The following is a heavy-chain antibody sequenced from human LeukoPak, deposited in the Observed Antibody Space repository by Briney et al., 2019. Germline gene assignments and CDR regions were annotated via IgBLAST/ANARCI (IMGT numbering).Heavy chain of an antibody. CDR3: AREQGGWLNY. D-gene: IGHD6-19*01. CDR2: IYSGGSS. CDR1: GFTVSSNY. V-gene: IGHV3-66*01. J-gene: IGHJ4*02. Sequence: GGSLRLSCAASGFTVSSNYMSWVRQAPGKGLEWVSVIYSGGSSYYADSVKGGFIISRDNSTNTLYLQMNSLRAEDTALYYCAREQGGWLNYWGQGTLVTVSS.